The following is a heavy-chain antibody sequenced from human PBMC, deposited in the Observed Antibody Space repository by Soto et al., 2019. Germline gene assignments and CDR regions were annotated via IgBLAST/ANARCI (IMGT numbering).Heavy chain of an antibody. CDR3: ARDAYYYDSSGYSGDSDAFDI. Sequence: GGSLRLSCAASGFTFSSYWMSWVRQAPGKGLEWVANIKQDGSEKYYVDSVKGRFTISRDNAKNSLYLQMNSLRAEDTDVYYCARDAYYYDSSGYSGDSDAFDIWGQGTMVTVSS. CDR1: GFTFSSYW. V-gene: IGHV3-7*05. J-gene: IGHJ3*02. D-gene: IGHD3-22*01. CDR2: IKQDGSEK.